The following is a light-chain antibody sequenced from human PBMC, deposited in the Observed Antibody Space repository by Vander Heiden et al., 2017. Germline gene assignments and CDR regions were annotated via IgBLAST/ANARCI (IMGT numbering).Light chain of an antibody. CDR2: LNSDGRH. J-gene: IGLJ3*02. V-gene: IGLV4-69*01. Sequence: QLVLTQSPSASASLGASVKLTCTLSSGHSSYAISWHQQQPETAPRYLMKLNSDGRHSEGEGVHVSFSGSSSVAGRYLTITSNQDEDEADYYCQTWGTGIWVFGGGTKLTVL. CDR3: QTWGTGIWV. CDR1: SGHSSYA.